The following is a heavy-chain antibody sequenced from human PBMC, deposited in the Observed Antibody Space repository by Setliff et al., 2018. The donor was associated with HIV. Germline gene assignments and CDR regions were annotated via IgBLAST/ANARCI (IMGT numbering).Heavy chain of an antibody. J-gene: IGHJ4*02. V-gene: IGHV4-61*09. CDR3: ARSLLPSITVAGTIGY. Sequence: SETLSLTCTVSGGSISSGTYFWSWIRQPAGKGLEWIGHIHTSGNANYNPSLNSRVTISVDTSKNHFSLKLSSVTAADTAVYYCARSLLPSITVAGTIGYWGQGSLVNVSS. CDR1: GGSISSGTYF. D-gene: IGHD6-19*01. CDR2: IHTSGNA.